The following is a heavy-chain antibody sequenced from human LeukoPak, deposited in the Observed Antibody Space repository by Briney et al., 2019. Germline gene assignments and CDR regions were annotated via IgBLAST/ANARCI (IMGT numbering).Heavy chain of an antibody. V-gene: IGHV4-39*01. CDR3: VSGRGYSYGEYYFDY. CDR2: VYYSGYT. J-gene: IGHJ4*02. CDR1: GGSLSSSSYY. D-gene: IGHD5-18*01. Sequence: SETLSLTCTVSGGSLSSSSYYWGWIRQPPGKGLEWIGSVYYSGYTYYNPSLMSRVTISVDTSNDQFSLKLSSVTAADTAVYYCVSGRGYSYGEYYFDYWGQGTLVTVSS.